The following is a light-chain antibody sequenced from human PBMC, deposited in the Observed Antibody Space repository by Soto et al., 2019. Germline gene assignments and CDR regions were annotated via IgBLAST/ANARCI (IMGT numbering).Light chain of an antibody. V-gene: IGKV3-20*01. J-gene: IGKJ1*01. CDR1: QSVSSNY. Sequence: EIVRTQYPATLALSPGERAIVSCRASQSVSSNYFAWYQQRPGQAPRLLIYGISIRATGIPDRFSVSGSGADFTLTISSLEPEDFAVYYCEQYGSSPRTFGQGTKVDI. CDR3: EQYGSSPRT. CDR2: GIS.